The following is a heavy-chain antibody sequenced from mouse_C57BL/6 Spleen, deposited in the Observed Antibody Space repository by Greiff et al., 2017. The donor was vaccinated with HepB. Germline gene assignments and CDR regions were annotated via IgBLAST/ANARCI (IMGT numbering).Heavy chain of an antibody. V-gene: IGHV1-69*01. J-gene: IGHJ1*03. CDR2: IDPSDSYT. CDR3: ARRYYYGSSYQYFDV. Sequence: QVQLQQSGAELVMPGASVKLSCKASGYTFTSYWMHWVKQRPGQGLEWIGEIDPSDSYTNYNQKFKGKSTLTVDKSSSTAYMQLSSLTSEDSAVYYCARRYYYGSSYQYFDVWGTGTTVTVSS. CDR1: GYTFTSYW. D-gene: IGHD1-1*01.